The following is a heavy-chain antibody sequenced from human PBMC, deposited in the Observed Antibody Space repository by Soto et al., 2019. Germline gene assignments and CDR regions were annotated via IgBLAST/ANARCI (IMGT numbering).Heavy chain of an antibody. CDR2: ISDIAYT. D-gene: IGHD3-10*01. CDR1: GGSINSRSYY. V-gene: IGHV4-61*05. Sequence: PSETLSLTCTVSGGSINSRSYYWGWIRQPPGKGLEWIGYISDIAYTSYNPSLKGRVSISVDTSKNQFSLTLTSVTAADTAVYYCARQGFGVLHGLVDVWGQGTTVTVSS. J-gene: IGHJ6*02. CDR3: ARQGFGVLHGLVDV.